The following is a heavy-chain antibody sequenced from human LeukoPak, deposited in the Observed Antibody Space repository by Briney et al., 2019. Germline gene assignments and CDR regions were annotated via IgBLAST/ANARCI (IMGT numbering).Heavy chain of an antibody. CDR2: IYYSGST. V-gene: IGHV4-61*01. CDR3: ANLVPLLYYFDY. J-gene: IGHJ4*02. CDR1: GGSFSSGSYY. Sequence: PSETLSLTCTVSGGSFSSGSYYWSWLRQPPGTGLEWIVYIYYSGSTNYNPSPKSRVTISVDTSKNQFSLKLSSVTAADTAVYYCANLVPLLYYFDYWGQGTLVTVSS. D-gene: IGHD2-15*01.